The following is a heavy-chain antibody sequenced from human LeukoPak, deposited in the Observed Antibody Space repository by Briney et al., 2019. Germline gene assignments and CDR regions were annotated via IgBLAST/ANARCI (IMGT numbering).Heavy chain of an antibody. D-gene: IGHD3-10*01. V-gene: IGHV3-48*03. Sequence: GGSLRLSCEDSGFTFRSYEMNWVRQAPGKGLEWIAYLSSSGSAFSYADSVKGRFTISRDNSKNTLYLQMNSLRAEDTAVYYCAKFAGSGGSGSAFDIWGQGTMVTVSS. CDR3: AKFAGSGGSGSAFDI. CDR1: GFTFRSYE. J-gene: IGHJ3*02. CDR2: LSSSGSAF.